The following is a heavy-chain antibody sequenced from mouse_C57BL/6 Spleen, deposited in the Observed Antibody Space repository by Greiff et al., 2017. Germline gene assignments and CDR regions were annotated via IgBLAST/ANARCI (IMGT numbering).Heavy chain of an antibody. J-gene: IGHJ2*01. CDR2: IWSGGST. Sequence: QVQLKESGPGLVQPSQSLSITCTVSGFSLTSYGVHWVRQSPGKGLEWLGVIWSGGSTDYNAAFISRRSISKDNSKSQVFFKMNSLQADDTAIYYCAREERYFYYFDYWGQGTTLTVSS. CDR3: AREERYFYYFDY. D-gene: IGHD2-14*01. CDR1: GFSLTSYG. V-gene: IGHV2-2*01.